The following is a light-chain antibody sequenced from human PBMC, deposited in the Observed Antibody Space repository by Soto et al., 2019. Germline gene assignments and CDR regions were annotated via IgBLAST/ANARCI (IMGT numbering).Light chain of an antibody. Sequence: EIVMTQSPATLSVSPGERATLSCRASQSVSSNLAGYQQKPGQAPRLLIYGASTRATGIPARFSGSGYGTEFTLTISSLQSEDFAVYYCQQYNNWPLTFGGGTKVEIK. V-gene: IGKV3D-15*01. CDR3: QQYNNWPLT. CDR2: GAS. J-gene: IGKJ4*01. CDR1: QSVSSN.